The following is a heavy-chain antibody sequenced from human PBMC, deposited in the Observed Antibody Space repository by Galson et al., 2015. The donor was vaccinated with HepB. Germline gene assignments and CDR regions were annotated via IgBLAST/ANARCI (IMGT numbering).Heavy chain of an antibody. CDR2: TDWDDDK. CDR1: GFSLSNSGMC. J-gene: IGHJ6*03. D-gene: IGHD1-26*01. CDR3: AWISGCNYYYYIDV. V-gene: IGHV2-70*11. Sequence: PALVKPTQTLTLTCTFSGFSLSNSGMCVSWIRQPPGKALEWLARTDWDDDKYYSTSLKTRLTISKDTSKNQVVLTLTNMDPVDTATYYCAWISGCNYYYYIDVWGKGTTVTVSS.